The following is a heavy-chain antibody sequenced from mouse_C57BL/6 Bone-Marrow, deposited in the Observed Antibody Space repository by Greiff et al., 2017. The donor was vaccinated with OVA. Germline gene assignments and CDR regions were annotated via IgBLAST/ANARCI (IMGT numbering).Heavy chain of an antibody. J-gene: IGHJ4*01. D-gene: IGHD1-1*01. CDR3: ARKGALYYGSSYGAMDY. V-gene: IGHV1-66*01. CDR2: IYPGSGNT. CDR1: GYSFTSYY. Sequence: VQLQQSGPELVKPGASVKISCKASGYSFTSYYIHWVKQRPGQGLEWIGWIYPGSGNTKYNEKFKSKATLTVDTSSSTAYMQLSSLTSEDSAVYYCARKGALYYGSSYGAMDYWGQGTSVTVSS.